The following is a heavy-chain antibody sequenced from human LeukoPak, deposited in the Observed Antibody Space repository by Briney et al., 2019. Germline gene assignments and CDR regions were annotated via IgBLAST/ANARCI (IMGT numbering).Heavy chain of an antibody. J-gene: IGHJ4*02. V-gene: IGHV3-21*04. Sequence: GGSLRLSCAASGFTFSSYSMNWVRQAPGKGLEWVSSISSRSSYIYYADSVKGRFTISRDNAKNSLYMQMNSLRAEDTALYYCARDDCSGGSCYVFDYWGQGTLVTVSS. D-gene: IGHD2-15*01. CDR2: ISSRSSYI. CDR1: GFTFSSYS. CDR3: ARDDCSGGSCYVFDY.